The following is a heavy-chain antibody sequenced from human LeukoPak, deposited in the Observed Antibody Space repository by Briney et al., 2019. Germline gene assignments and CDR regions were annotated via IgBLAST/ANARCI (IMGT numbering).Heavy chain of an antibody. D-gene: IGHD3-22*01. Sequence: GGSLRLSCAASGFTFSSYGMHWVRQAPGKGLEWVALISYDGSNKYYADSVKGRFTIFRDNSKNTLYLQMNSLRAEDTAVYYCAKDIFPTTEYYYDTSGPVDYWGQGTLVTVSS. V-gene: IGHV3-30*18. CDR1: GFTFSSYG. CDR2: ISYDGSNK. CDR3: AKDIFPTTEYYYDTSGPVDY. J-gene: IGHJ4*02.